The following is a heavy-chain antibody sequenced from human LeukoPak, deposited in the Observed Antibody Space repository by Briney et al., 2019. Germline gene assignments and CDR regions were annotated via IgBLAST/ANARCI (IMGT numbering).Heavy chain of an antibody. CDR1: GXSFTSYW. Sequence: SXXGSGXSFTSYWIGWVRQMPGKGXEGXGIIYPGDSDTRYSPSIQGQVTISADKSISTAYLQWSSLKASDTAMYYCARGPVPRYSGSYYDPPFDYWGQGTLVTVSS. D-gene: IGHD1-26*01. J-gene: IGHJ4*02. CDR3: ARGPVPRYSGSYYDPPFDY. V-gene: IGHV5-51*01. CDR2: IYPGDSDT.